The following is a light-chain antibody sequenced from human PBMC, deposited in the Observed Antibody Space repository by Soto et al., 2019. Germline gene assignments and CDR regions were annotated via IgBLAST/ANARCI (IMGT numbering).Light chain of an antibody. Sequence: QSALTQPRSVSGSPGQSVTISCSGTSIDVDDYVSWYQQHPGKAPKVIIYDVTERPSGVPDRFSGSKSGNAASQTVSGLQAEDEADYYCCAHVGSSTYVFGSGTKVTVL. CDR3: CAHVGSSTYV. CDR2: DVT. CDR1: SIDVDDY. V-gene: IGLV2-11*01. J-gene: IGLJ6*01.